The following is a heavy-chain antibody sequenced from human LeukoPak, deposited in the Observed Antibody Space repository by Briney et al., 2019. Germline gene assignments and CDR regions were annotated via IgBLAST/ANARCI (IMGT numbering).Heavy chain of an antibody. J-gene: IGHJ6*02. Sequence: PGGSLRLSCAASGFSVSGNYMNWVRQAPGKGLEWVSITYSGGSTYYVDSVKGRFSISRDNSKNTLYLQMHSLRDEDTAVYYCARGRYEISAAMDVWGQGTTVTVSS. CDR3: ARGRYEISAAMDV. V-gene: IGHV3-66*01. CDR2: TYSGGST. D-gene: IGHD5-12*01. CDR1: GFSVSGNY.